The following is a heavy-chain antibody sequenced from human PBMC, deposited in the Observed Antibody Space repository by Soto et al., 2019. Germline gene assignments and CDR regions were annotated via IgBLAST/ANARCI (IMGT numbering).Heavy chain of an antibody. CDR2: ISWNSANT. Sequence: GGSLRLSCAASGFTFDDYAMHWVRQAPGKGLEWVSSISWNSANTGYAASVKGRFTISRDNAGNSLYLQMNSLRAEDTAFYYCVKSWRGYESDYWGQGTLVTVSS. D-gene: IGHD5-12*01. CDR3: VKSWRGYESDY. CDR1: GFTFDDYA. J-gene: IGHJ4*02. V-gene: IGHV3-9*01.